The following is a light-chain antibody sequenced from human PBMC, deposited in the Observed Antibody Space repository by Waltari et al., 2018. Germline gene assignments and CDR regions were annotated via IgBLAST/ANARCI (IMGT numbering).Light chain of an antibody. CDR2: GAS. J-gene: IGKJ1*01. V-gene: IGKV3-20*01. CDR1: QSVSSSY. CDR3: QQYGSSRT. Sequence: DIVLTQSPGTLSLSPGERATLSCRASQSVSSSYLAWYQPKPGQAPRLLIYGASSRATGIPDRFSGSGSGTDFTLTISRLEPEDFAVYYCQQYGSSRTFGQGTKVEIK.